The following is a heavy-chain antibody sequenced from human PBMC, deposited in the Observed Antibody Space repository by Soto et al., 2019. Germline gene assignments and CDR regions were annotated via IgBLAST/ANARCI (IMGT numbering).Heavy chain of an antibody. CDR1: GYTFTSYG. CDR3: ARPRTRLRYSILGAFDI. J-gene: IGHJ3*02. CDR2: ISAYNGNT. V-gene: IGHV1-18*01. Sequence: ASVKVSCKASGYTFTSYGISWVRQAPGQGLEWMGWISAYNGNTNYAQKLQGRVTMTTDTSTSTAYMELRSLRSDDTAVYYCARPRTRLRYSILGAFDIWGQGTMVTVSS. D-gene: IGHD3-9*01.